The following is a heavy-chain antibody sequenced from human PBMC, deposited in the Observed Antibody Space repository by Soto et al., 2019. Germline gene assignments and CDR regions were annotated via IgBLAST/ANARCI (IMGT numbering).Heavy chain of an antibody. Sequence: QVQLVQSGAEVKKPGSSVKVSCKASGGTFSSYAISWVRQAPGQGLEWMGGIIPIFGTANYAQKFQGRVTITADESTSTAYMELSSLRSEDTAVYYCVRDYGGYSSSWYSFGYWGQGTLVTVSS. J-gene: IGHJ4*02. CDR3: VRDYGGYSSSWYSFGY. V-gene: IGHV1-69*01. D-gene: IGHD6-13*01. CDR1: GGTFSSYA. CDR2: IIPIFGTA.